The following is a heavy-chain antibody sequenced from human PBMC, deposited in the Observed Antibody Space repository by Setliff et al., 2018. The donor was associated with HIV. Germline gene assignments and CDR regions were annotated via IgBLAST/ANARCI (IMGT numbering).Heavy chain of an antibody. D-gene: IGHD3-16*02. Sequence: ASVKVSCKASGYTFSSYDINWVRQATGQGLEWMGWMNPNSGNTGYAQKFQGRVTIAADEFTSTAYMELSSLRSEDTAVYYCVRGGQYYRSTYYYYYMDVWGKGTTVTVSS. J-gene: IGHJ6*03. V-gene: IGHV1-8*03. CDR2: MNPNSGNT. CDR1: GYTFSSYD. CDR3: VRGGQYYRSTYYYYYMDV.